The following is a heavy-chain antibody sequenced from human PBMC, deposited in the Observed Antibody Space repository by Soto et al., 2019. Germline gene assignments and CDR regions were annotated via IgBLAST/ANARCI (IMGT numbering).Heavy chain of an antibody. CDR1: GFTFSTYA. Sequence: EVRLLESGGALIQPGGSLRLSCAASGFTFSTYAMNWVRQAPGKGLEWVSGISATGTITYYPDSVKGRFTISRDNSKNTLYLQINSVSLDDTALYYCAREIGAPRGWFDSWGQGTLVTVSS. CDR2: ISATGTIT. CDR3: AREIGAPRGWFDS. V-gene: IGHV3-23*01. J-gene: IGHJ5*01.